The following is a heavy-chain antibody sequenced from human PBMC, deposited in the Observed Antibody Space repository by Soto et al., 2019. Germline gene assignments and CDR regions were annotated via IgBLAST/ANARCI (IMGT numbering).Heavy chain of an antibody. CDR3: AKENRWGPYSFAS. J-gene: IGHJ4*02. V-gene: IGHV4-39*07. CDR2: IYYSGRT. D-gene: IGHD3-16*01. CDR1: GESISSSSYY. Sequence: SETLSLTCIVSGESISSSSYYWGWIRQPPGKGLEWIGSIYYSGRTYYNPSFKSRVTISIDTSKNQFSLKLSSVTATDTAVYYGAKENRWGPYSFASWGRGPLATV.